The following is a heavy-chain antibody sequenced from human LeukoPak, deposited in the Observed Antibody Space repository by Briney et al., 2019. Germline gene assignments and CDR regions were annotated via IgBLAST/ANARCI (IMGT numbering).Heavy chain of an antibody. D-gene: IGHD1-26*01. CDR3: AKESYYRGSYMYYFDY. V-gene: IGHV3-30*18. CDR2: IAYDGSNK. Sequence: GGSLRLSCAASGFTFSNAWMSWVRQAPGKGLEWVAVIAYDGSNKYYADSVKGRFTISRDSSKNTLHLQMNNLRTEDTAVYYCAKESYYRGSYMYYFDYWGQGTLVTVSS. CDR1: GFTFSNAW. J-gene: IGHJ4*02.